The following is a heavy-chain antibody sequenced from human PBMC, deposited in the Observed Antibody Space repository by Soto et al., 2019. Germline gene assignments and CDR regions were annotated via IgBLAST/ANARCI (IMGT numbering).Heavy chain of an antibody. CDR1: GGTFSSYA. D-gene: IGHD3-22*01. CDR3: ATSYDSSGSPNDAFDI. J-gene: IGHJ3*02. Sequence: SVKVSCKASGGTFSSYAISWVRQAPGHGLEWMGGIIPIFGTANYAQKFQGRVTITADESTSTAYMELSSLRSEDTAVYYCATSYDSSGSPNDAFDIWGQGTMVTVSS. CDR2: IIPIFGTA. V-gene: IGHV1-69*13.